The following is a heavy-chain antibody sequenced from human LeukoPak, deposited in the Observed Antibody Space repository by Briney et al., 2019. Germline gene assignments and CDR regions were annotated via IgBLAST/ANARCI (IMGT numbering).Heavy chain of an antibody. D-gene: IGHD2-8*01. J-gene: IGHJ4*02. CDR2: IYYSGST. Sequence: SETLSLTCTVSGGSISSSSYYWGWIRQPPGKGLEWIGSIYYSGSTYYNPSLKSRVTISVDTSKNQFSLKLSSVTAADTAVYYCARDVENGFFDYWGQGTLVTVSS. V-gene: IGHV4-39*07. CDR3: ARDVENGFFDY. CDR1: GGSISSSSYY.